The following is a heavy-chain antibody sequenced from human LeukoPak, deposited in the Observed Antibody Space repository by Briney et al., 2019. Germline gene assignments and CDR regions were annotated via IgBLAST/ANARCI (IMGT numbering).Heavy chain of an antibody. D-gene: IGHD3-3*01. Sequence: SVKVSCKASGGTFSSYAISWVRQAPGQGLEWMGGIIPIFDTANYAQKFQGRVTITADESTSTAYMELSSLRSEDTAVYYCARDLTGGYDFWSGFVKLYYMDVWGKGTTVTVSS. CDR3: ARDLTGGYDFWSGFVKLYYMDV. CDR1: GGTFSSYA. CDR2: IIPIFDTA. V-gene: IGHV1-69*01. J-gene: IGHJ6*03.